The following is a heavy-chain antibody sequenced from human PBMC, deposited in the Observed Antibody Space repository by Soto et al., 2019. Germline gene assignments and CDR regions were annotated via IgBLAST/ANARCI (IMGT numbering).Heavy chain of an antibody. V-gene: IGHV3-48*02. D-gene: IGHD1-26*01. Sequence: EVQLVESGGGLVQPGGSLRLSCAASGFTFSSYSMNWVRQAPGKGLEWVSYISSSSSTIYYADSVKGRFTISRDNAKNSLYLQMNSLRDEDTAVYYCARDTAMGATTHLFSNNWFDPWGQGTLVTVSS. CDR1: GFTFSSYS. CDR2: ISSSSSTI. J-gene: IGHJ5*02. CDR3: ARDTAMGATTHLFSNNWFDP.